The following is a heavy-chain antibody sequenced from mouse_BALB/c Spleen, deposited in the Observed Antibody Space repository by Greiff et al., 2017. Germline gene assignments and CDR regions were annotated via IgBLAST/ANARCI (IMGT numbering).Heavy chain of an antibody. CDR2: IHYSSST. CDR3: ARERVITTVVDY. CDR1: GYSITSGYS. J-gene: IGHJ2*01. D-gene: IGHD1-1*01. Sequence: VQLKESGPDLVKPSQSLSLTCTVTGYSITSGYSWHWIRQFPGNKLEWMGYIHYSSSTNYNPSLKSRISITRDTPKNQFFLQLNSVTTEDTATYYCARERVITTVVDYWGQGTTLTVSS. V-gene: IGHV3-1*02.